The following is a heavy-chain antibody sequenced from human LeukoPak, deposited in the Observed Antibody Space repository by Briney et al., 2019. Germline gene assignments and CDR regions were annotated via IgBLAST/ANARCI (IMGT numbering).Heavy chain of an antibody. Sequence: GGSLRLSCAASGFTFSSYSMNWVRQAPGKGLEWVSSISSSSSYIYYADSVKGRFTISRDNAKNSLYLQMNSLRAEDTAVYYCARVLGYCGGDCYPDYWGQGTLATVSS. D-gene: IGHD2-21*01. J-gene: IGHJ4*02. CDR1: GFTFSSYS. CDR2: ISSSSSYI. CDR3: ARVLGYCGGDCYPDY. V-gene: IGHV3-21*01.